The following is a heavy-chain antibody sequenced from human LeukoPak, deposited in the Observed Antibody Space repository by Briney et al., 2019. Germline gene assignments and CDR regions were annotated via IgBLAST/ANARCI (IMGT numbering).Heavy chain of an antibody. J-gene: IGHJ4*02. Sequence: GGSLRLSCAASGFTVSSNYMSWVRQAPGKGLEWVSVIYSGGSTYYADSVMGRFTISRDNSKNTLYLQMNSLRAEDTAVYYCLRDWYGSGSYWQIRESYFDYWGQGTLVTVSS. CDR3: LRDWYGSGSYWQIRESYFDY. D-gene: IGHD3-10*01. CDR2: IYSGGST. V-gene: IGHV3-66*01. CDR1: GFTVSSNY.